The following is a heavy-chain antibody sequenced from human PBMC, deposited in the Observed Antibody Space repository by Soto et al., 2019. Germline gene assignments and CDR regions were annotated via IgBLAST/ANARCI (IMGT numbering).Heavy chain of an antibody. CDR1: GFTLRTYW. D-gene: IGHD6-19*01. CDR2: INSDGSNT. CDR3: ARDHLSSGWYPNSPPDY. Sequence: EVQLVESGGGLVQPGGSLRLSCATSGFTLRTYWMHWVRQAPGKGLVWVSRINSDGSNTAYADSVKGRFTITRDNAKNTVYLQMNSLVAEDTAVYYCARDHLSSGWYPNSPPDYWGHGTLVTVSS. V-gene: IGHV3-74*01. J-gene: IGHJ4*01.